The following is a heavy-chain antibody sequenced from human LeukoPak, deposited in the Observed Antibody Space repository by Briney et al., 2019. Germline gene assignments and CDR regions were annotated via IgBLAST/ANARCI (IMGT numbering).Heavy chain of an antibody. CDR1: GGSFSGYS. CDR2: MNYSGST. V-gene: IGHV4-34*01. CDR3: ARELYDFWSGSFDY. Sequence: PSETLSLTCEVYGGSFSGYSWSWIRQPPGKGLEWIGEMNYSGSTNYNPSLKSRVTISVDTSKNQFSLKLSSVTAADTAVYYCARELYDFWSGSFDYWGQGTLVTVSS. J-gene: IGHJ4*02. D-gene: IGHD3-3*01.